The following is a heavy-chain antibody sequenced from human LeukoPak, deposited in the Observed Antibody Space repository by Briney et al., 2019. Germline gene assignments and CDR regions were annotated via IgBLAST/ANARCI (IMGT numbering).Heavy chain of an antibody. CDR3: AKENGYYGSSGYYLDYFDY. Sequence: GGSLRLSCAASGFTFSSYAMSWVRQAPGKGLEWVSAISGSGGSTYYADSVKGRFTISRDNSKNTLYLQMNSLRAEDTAVYYCAKENGYYGSSGYYLDYFDYWGQGTLVTVSS. CDR2: ISGSGGST. V-gene: IGHV3-23*01. CDR1: GFTFSSYA. D-gene: IGHD3-22*01. J-gene: IGHJ4*02.